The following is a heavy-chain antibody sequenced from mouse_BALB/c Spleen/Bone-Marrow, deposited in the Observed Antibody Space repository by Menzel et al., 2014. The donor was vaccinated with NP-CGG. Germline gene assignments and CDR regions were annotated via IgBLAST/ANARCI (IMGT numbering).Heavy chain of an antibody. CDR1: GFTFSNYW. V-gene: IGHV6-6*02. Sequence: EVKLVESGGGLVQPGGSMKLSCVASGFTFSNYWMNWVRQSPEKGLEWIAEIRLKSYNYATRYAESVKGRFTISRDDSKSSVYLQMNNLRAEDTGIYYCTTGFAYWGQGTLVTVSA. J-gene: IGHJ3*01. CDR2: IRLKSYNYAT. CDR3: TTGFAY.